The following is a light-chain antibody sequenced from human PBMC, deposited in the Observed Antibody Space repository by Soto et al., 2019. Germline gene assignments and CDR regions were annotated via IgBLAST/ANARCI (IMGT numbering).Light chain of an antibody. CDR1: QSVSSNY. J-gene: IGKJ1*01. CDR3: HQYGSSPWT. CDR2: DAS. V-gene: IGKV3-20*01. Sequence: EIVLTQSPGTLSLSPGERVTLSCRASQSVSSNYLAWYQQKPGQAPRLLIYDASSRATGIPDRFSGSGSGTDFILTIGRLEPEDFAVYYCHQYGSSPWTFGQGTKVEIK.